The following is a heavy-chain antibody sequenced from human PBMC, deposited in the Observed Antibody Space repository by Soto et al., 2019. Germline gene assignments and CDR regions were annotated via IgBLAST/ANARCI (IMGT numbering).Heavy chain of an antibody. CDR2: IYYSGST. CDR3: ARVEGIAVAGTGYYFDY. Sequence: QVQLQESGPGLVKPSQTLSLTCTVSGGSISSGGYYWSWIRQHPGKGLEWIGYIYYSGSTYYNPSLKSRVTISVDTSKNQLSLKLSSVTAADTAVYYCARVEGIAVAGTGYYFDYWGQGTLVTVSS. J-gene: IGHJ4*02. V-gene: IGHV4-31*03. D-gene: IGHD6-19*01. CDR1: GGSISSGGYY.